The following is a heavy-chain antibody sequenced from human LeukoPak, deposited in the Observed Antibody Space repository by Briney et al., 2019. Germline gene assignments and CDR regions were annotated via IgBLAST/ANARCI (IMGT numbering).Heavy chain of an antibody. D-gene: IGHD4-11*01. Sequence: ASVKVSCKASGYTFTNYDINWVRQATGQGLEWMGWMNPNRGNTGYALKFQGRVTMTRNTSISTAYMELSGLTPEDTAVYYCARGGNKLDLQYTSHPEDAFDIWGRGTMVTVSS. CDR2: MNPNRGNT. V-gene: IGHV1-8*02. J-gene: IGHJ3*02. CDR3: ARGGNKLDLQYTSHPEDAFDI. CDR1: GYTFTNYD.